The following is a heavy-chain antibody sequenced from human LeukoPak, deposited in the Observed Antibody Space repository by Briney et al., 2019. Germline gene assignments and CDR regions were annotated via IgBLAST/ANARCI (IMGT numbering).Heavy chain of an antibody. CDR2: IYYSGST. CDR3: ARQRLYCSGGSFYLGWFDP. CDR1: GGSISSSSHY. D-gene: IGHD2-15*01. J-gene: IGHJ5*02. V-gene: IGHV4-39*01. Sequence: PSETLSLTCTVSGGSISSSSHYWVWIRQPPGKGLEWIGSIYYSGSTYYKPSLKRRVTISVDTPKNQFSLKLSSVTAADTAVYYCARQRLYCSGGSFYLGWFDPWGQGTLVTVSS.